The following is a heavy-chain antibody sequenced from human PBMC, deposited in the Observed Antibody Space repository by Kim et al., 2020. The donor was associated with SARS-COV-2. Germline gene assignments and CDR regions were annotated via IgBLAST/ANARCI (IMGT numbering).Heavy chain of an antibody. CDR2: IIPIFGTA. CDR1: GGTFSSYA. V-gene: IGHV1-69*13. J-gene: IGHJ6*02. Sequence: SVKVSCKASGGTFSSYAISWVRQAPGQGLEWMGGIIPIFGTANYAQKFQGRVTITADESTSTAYMELSSLRSEDTAVYYCARTPLEMATIPVFISGMDVWGQGTTVTVSS. CDR3: ARTPLEMATIPVFISGMDV. D-gene: IGHD5-12*01.